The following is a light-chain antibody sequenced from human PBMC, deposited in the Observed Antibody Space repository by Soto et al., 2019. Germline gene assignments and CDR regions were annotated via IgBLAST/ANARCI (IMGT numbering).Light chain of an antibody. Sequence: QSVLTQPPSASGSPGQSVTISCTGTSSDIGAYIYVSWYQQHPGKAPKLMISEVSRRPSGVPERFSGSKSGNTASLTVSGLQADDDAYYYCCSYAGSNNFVFGTGTKVTVL. J-gene: IGLJ1*01. CDR3: CSYAGSNNFV. CDR1: SSDIGAYIY. CDR2: EVS. V-gene: IGLV2-8*01.